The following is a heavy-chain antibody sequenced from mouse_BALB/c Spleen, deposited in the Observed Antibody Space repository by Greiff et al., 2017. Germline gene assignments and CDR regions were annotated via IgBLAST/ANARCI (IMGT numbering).Heavy chain of an antibody. CDR3: AKGRRTFYAMDY. CDR1: GFTFSSFG. V-gene: IGHV5-17*02. CDR2: ISSGSSTI. J-gene: IGHJ4*01. Sequence: EVKVVESGGGLVQPGGSRKLSCAASGFTFSSFGMHWVRQAPEKGLEWVAYISSGSSTIYYADTVKGRFTISRDNPKNTLFLQMTSLRSEDTAMYYCAKGRRTFYAMDYWGQGTSVTVSS.